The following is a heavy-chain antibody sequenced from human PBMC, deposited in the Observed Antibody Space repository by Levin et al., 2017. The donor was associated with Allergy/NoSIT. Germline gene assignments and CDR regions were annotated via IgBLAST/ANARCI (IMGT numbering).Heavy chain of an antibody. CDR2: IYPGDSDT. J-gene: IGHJ4*02. D-gene: IGHD1-26*01. Sequence: AGGSLRLSCKGSGYSFTSFWIVWVRQLPGKGLEWMGIIYPGDSDTRYSPSFQGQVTISVDKSISTAYLHWSSLKASDTAMYYCAVRSLRGTYTFDYWGQGTLVTVSS. CDR3: AVRSLRGTYTFDY. CDR1: GYSFTSFW. V-gene: IGHV5-51*01.